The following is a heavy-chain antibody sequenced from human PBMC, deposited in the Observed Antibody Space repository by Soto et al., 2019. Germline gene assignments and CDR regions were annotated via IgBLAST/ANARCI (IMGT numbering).Heavy chain of an antibody. CDR2: INPNSGGT. J-gene: IGHJ4*02. CDR3: ARYDYVWGSSPFDY. D-gene: IGHD3-16*01. Sequence: GASVKVSCKASGYTFTGYYMHWVRQAPGQGLEWMGWINPNSGGTNYAQKFQGRVTMTRDTSISTAYMELSRLRSDDTAVYYCARYDYVWGSSPFDYWGQGTLVTVSS. CDR1: GYTFTGYY. V-gene: IGHV1-2*02.